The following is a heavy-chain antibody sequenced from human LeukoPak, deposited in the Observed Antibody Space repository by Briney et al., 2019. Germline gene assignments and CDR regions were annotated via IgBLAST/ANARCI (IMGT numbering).Heavy chain of an antibody. CDR1: GGSFSGYY. CDR3: ARAPMRKLRSRPDY. D-gene: IGHD5-12*01. Sequence: SETLSLTCAVYGGSFSGYYWSWIRQPPGKGLEWIGEINHSGSTNYNPSLKSRATISVDTSKNQFSLKLSSVTAAATAVYYCARAPMRKLRSRPDYWGQGTLVTVSS. CDR2: INHSGST. V-gene: IGHV4-34*01. J-gene: IGHJ4*02.